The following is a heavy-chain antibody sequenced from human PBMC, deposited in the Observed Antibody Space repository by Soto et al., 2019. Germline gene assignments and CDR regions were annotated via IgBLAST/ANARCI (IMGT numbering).Heavy chain of an antibody. CDR3: ARKGYTSEPDAFDM. CDR1: GFTFSSYW. D-gene: IGHD5-18*01. Sequence: PGGSLRLSCAASGFTFSSYWMHWVRQAPGKGLEWVSSISSSSRYIYYADSLKGRFTISRDNAKNSLYLQLDNLRAEDTAVYYCARKGYTSEPDAFDMWGQGTMVTVSS. J-gene: IGHJ3*02. CDR2: ISSSSRYI. V-gene: IGHV3-21*01.